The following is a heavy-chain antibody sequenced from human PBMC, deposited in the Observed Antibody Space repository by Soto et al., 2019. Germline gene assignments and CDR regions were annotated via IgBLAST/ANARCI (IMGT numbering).Heavy chain of an antibody. J-gene: IGHJ6*02. D-gene: IGHD5-12*01. CDR1: GFTFSSYS. V-gene: IGHV3-21*01. Sequence: GGSLRLSCAASGFTFSSYSMNWVRQAPGKGLEWVSSISSSSSYIYYADSVKGRFTISRDNAKNSLYLQMNSLRAEDTAVYYCAREVNLRGWLQGPLDYYYGMDVWGQGTTVTVSS. CDR3: AREVNLRGWLQGPLDYYYGMDV. CDR2: ISSSSSYI.